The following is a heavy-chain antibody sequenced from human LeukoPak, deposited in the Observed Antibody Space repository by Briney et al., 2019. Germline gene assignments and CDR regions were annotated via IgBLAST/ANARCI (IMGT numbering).Heavy chain of an antibody. CDR3: ARRSYGSGSYYNRD. Sequence: SVKVSCKASGGTFSSYAISWVRQAPGQGLEWMGRIIPILGIANYAQKFQGRVTITADKSTSTAYMELSSLRSEDTAVYYCARRSYGSGSYYNRDWGQGTLVTVSS. CDR2: IIPILGIA. V-gene: IGHV1-69*04. D-gene: IGHD3-10*01. J-gene: IGHJ4*02. CDR1: GGTFSSYA.